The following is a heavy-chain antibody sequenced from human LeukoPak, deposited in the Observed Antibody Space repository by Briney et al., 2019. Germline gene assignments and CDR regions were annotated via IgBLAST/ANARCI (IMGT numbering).Heavy chain of an antibody. CDR3: ARLSPHNYFDY. CDR2: IYYSGST. V-gene: IGHV4-59*08. J-gene: IGHJ4*02. CDR1: GDSISSYY. Sequence: SETLSLTCTVSGDSISSYYWSWIRQPPGKGLEWIGYIYYSGSTNYNPSLKSRVTISVDTSKNQFSLKLSSVTAADTAVYYCARLSPHNYFDYWGQGTLVTVSS.